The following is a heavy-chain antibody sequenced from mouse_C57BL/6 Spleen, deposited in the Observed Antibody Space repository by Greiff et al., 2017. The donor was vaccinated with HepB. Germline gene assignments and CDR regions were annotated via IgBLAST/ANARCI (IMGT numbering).Heavy chain of an antibody. CDR2: IDPSDSET. J-gene: IGHJ2*01. V-gene: IGHV1-52*01. D-gene: IGHD1-3*01. CDR3: ARHDNHLYYFDY. Sequence: QVQLQQPGAELVRPGSSVKLSCKASGYTFTSYWMHWVKQRPIQGLEWIGNIDPSDSETHYNQKFKDKATLTVDKSSSTAYMQLSSLTSEDSAVYYCARHDNHLYYFDYWGQGTTLTVSS. CDR1: GYTFTSYW.